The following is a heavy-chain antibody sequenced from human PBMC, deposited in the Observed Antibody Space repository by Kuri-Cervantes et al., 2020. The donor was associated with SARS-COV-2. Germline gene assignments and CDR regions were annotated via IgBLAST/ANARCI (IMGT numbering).Heavy chain of an antibody. J-gene: IGHJ6*02. Sequence: GESLKISCAASGFTFSSYGMHWVRQAPGKGLEWVAVISYDGSNKYYADSVKGRFTISRDNSKNTLYLQMNSLRAEDTAVYYCAKEIDTVVVPAAPYYYYGMDVWGQGTTVTVSS. V-gene: IGHV3-30*18. CDR3: AKEIDTVVVPAAPYYYYGMDV. CDR1: GFTFSSYG. D-gene: IGHD2-2*01. CDR2: ISYDGSNK.